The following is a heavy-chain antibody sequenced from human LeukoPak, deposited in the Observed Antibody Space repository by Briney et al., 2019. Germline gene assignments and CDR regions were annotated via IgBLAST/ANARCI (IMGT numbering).Heavy chain of an antibody. J-gene: IGHJ4*02. CDR1: GGSISSSSYY. CDR3: ARGRSYFDY. V-gene: IGHV4-39*07. CDR2: IYYSGST. Sequence: SETLSLTCTVSGGSISSSSYYWAWIRQPPGKGLEWIGRIYYSGSTYYNPSLKSRVTISVDTSKNQFSLKLNSVTAADTAVYYCARGRSYFDYWGQGTLVTVSS.